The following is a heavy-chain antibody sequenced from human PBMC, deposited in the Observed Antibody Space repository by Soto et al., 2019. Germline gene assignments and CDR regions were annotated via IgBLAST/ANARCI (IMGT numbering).Heavy chain of an antibody. CDR1: GGSISSSNW. CDR2: IYHSGST. D-gene: IGHD6-6*01. V-gene: IGHV4-4*02. J-gene: IGHJ6*02. Sequence: SETLSLTCAVSGGSISSSNWWSWVSQPPGKGLEWIGEIYHSGSTNYNPSLKSRVTISVDKSKNQFSLKLSSATAADTAVYYCARDRKGSSSSGKDYYYGMDVWGQGTTVTVSS. CDR3: ARDRKGSSSSGKDYYYGMDV.